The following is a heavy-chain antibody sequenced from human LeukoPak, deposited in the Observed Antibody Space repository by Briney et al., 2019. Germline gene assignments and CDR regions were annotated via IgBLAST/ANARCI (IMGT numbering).Heavy chain of an antibody. Sequence: PSETLSLTCTVSGGSISSYHRRWVRQPPGKGLEWIGYISYSVITNYIPSLNSRVPISVDTSTYQLSLWLSSVSAADTAVYFCARHLDYYGSVAYEFWGQGTLVTVSS. CDR2: ISYSVIT. CDR3: ARHLDYYGSVAYEF. J-gene: IGHJ4*02. CDR1: GGSISSYH. V-gene: IGHV4-59*08. D-gene: IGHD3-10*01.